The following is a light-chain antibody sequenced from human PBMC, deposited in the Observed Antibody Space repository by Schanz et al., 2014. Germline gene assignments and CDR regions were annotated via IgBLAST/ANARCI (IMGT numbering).Light chain of an antibody. V-gene: IGKV3D-15*01. CDR2: DAS. CDR3: QQYHKWPPIT. Sequence: EIVMTQSPATLSLSPGERATLSCRASQSVSSYLAWYQQKPGQAPRLLIYDASNRATGIPARFSGSGSGTEFTLTISSLQSEDFAVYHCQQYHKWPPITFGQGTRLEIK. J-gene: IGKJ5*01. CDR1: QSVSSY.